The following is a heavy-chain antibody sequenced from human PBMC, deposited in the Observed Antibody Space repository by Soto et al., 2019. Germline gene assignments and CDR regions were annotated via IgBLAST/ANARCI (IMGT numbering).Heavy chain of an antibody. J-gene: IGHJ4*02. D-gene: IGHD3-10*01. CDR3: ANMGVLRGLPADY. CDR1: GFTFSSYA. CDR2: ISGSGGST. V-gene: IGHV3-23*01. Sequence: EVQLLESGGGLVQPGGSLRLSCAASGFTFSSYAMSWVRQAPGKGLEWVSAISGSGGSTYYADSVKGRFTISRDNSKNTLYLQMNSLRAEDTAVYYCANMGVLRGLPADYLGQGTLVTVSS.